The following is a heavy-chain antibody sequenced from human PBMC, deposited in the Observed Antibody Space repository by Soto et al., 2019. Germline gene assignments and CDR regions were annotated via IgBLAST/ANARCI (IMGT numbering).Heavy chain of an antibody. J-gene: IGHJ4*02. CDR2: ISAINGIT. Sequence: ASVKVSCKASGGTFSSYTISWVRQAPGQGLEWMGRISAINGITNYAQKLQGRVTMTADTSTSTAYMELRSLRSDDTAVYYCARDSPPVDYWGQGTLVTVSS. V-gene: IGHV1-18*01. CDR1: GGTFSSYT. CDR3: ARDSPPVDY.